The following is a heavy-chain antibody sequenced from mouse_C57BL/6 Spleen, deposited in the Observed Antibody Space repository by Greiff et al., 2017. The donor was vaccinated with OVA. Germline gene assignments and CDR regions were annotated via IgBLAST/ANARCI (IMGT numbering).Heavy chain of an antibody. D-gene: IGHD1-1*01. CDR3: ARVPYGSSFDY. V-gene: IGHV5-16*01. J-gene: IGHJ2*01. CDR2: INYDGSST. Sequence: EVKLVESEGGLVQPGSSMKLSCTASGFTFSDYYMAWVRHVPEKGLEWVANINYDGSSTYYLDSLKSRFIISRDNAKNILYLQMSSLKSEDTATYYCARVPYGSSFDYWGQGTTLTVFS. CDR1: GFTFSDYY.